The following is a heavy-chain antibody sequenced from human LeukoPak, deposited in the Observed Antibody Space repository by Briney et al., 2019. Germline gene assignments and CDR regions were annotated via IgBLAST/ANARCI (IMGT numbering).Heavy chain of an antibody. CDR2: ISGSGGST. Sequence: GGSLRLSCAASGFTFSSYAMRWVRQAPGKGLEWVSAISGSGGSTYYADSVKGRFTISRDNSKNMLYLQMNSLRAEDTAVYYCARGGPFYSGWYVWGQGTLVTVSS. J-gene: IGHJ4*02. D-gene: IGHD6-19*01. V-gene: IGHV3-23*01. CDR3: ARGGPFYSGWYV. CDR1: GFTFSSYA.